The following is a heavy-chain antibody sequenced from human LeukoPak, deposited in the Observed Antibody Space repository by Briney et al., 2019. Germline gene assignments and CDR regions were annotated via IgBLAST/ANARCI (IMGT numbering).Heavy chain of an antibody. CDR3: AGEVVVAADY. D-gene: IGHD2-15*01. Sequence: GGSLRLSCVASGFTFSSYGMYWVRQAPGKGLEWVAFIRYDASDKYYSDSVKGRFTISRDNSKNTLFLQVNSLTAEDTAVYYCAGEVVVAADYWGQGTLVTVSS. CDR1: GFTFSSYG. J-gene: IGHJ4*02. V-gene: IGHV3-30*02. CDR2: IRYDASDK.